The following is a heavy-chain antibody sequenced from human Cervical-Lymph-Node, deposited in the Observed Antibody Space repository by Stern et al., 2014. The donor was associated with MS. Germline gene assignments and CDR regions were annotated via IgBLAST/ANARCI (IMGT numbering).Heavy chain of an antibody. CDR3: ARDTSSAAGNNFDY. CDR1: GFTFTVYY. J-gene: IGHJ4*02. V-gene: IGHV1-2*06. D-gene: IGHD6-13*01. CDR2: IDPKSGGP. Sequence: QVQLVQSGAEVKKPGASVRVSCKTSGFTFTVYYMHWVRQAPGQGLEWMGRIDPKSGGPNYAQKFQGRVTMTRETFISTAYMDLSRLTSDDTAIYYCARDTSSAAGNNFDYWGQGTLVTVSS.